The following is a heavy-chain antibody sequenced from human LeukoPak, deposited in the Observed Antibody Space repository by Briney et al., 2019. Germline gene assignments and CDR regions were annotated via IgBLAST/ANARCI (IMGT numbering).Heavy chain of an antibody. D-gene: IGHD5-18*01. J-gene: IGHJ4*02. CDR3: ARRAKTQRGNSSGLDY. CDR1: GFTFSTYA. Sequence: GGSLRLAWAASGFTFSTYAMSWVRQAPGKGLEWVSSISGGGEATHYAEYVQGRFTISRDNSKSSLYLQMTSLRAEDTAVYYWARRAKTQRGNSSGLDYWGQGTLVTVSS. V-gene: IGHV3-23*01. CDR2: ISGGGEAT.